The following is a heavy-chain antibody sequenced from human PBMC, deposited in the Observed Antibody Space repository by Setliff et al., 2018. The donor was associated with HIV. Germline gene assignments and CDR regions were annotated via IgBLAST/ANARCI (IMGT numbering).Heavy chain of an antibody. V-gene: IGHV4-4*07. D-gene: IGHD2-15*01. J-gene: IGHJ6*03. Sequence: TSETLSLTCYVTDDPISSYYWSWVRQPAGKGLEWIGRLYVSGDTNYNPSLKSRVTMSLDTSKKHFSLNLKSVTAADTAVYYCALTGHRLLRGYMDVWGKGTTGTVS. CDR2: LYVSGDT. CDR1: DDPISSYY. CDR3: ALTGHRLLRGYMDV.